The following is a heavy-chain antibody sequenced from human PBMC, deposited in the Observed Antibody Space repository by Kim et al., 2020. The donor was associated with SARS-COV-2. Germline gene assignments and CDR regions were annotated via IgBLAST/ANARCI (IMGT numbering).Heavy chain of an antibody. Sequence: GGSLRLSCAASGFSFSGSAMNWVRQAPGKGLEWVSSISSRATFINYADSVKGRFTISRDNAKNSLFLQMNSLRVEDTAVYYCVREVHYDCQDDYWGQGTLVTVSS. J-gene: IGHJ4*02. CDR1: GFSFSGSA. CDR3: VREVHYDCQDDY. CDR2: ISSRATFI. V-gene: IGHV3-21*01. D-gene: IGHD3-22*01.